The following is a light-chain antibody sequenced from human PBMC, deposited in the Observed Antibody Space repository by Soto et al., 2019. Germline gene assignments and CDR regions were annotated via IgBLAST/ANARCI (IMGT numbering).Light chain of an antibody. Sequence: DIQMTQSPSTLSASIGDRVTITCRASQNINNWIAWYQQKPGNAPKFLIYDASTLESGVPSRFSGSGFGTEFSLTISSLQPDDFGSYYCQHMRTFGQGTKVDIK. V-gene: IGKV1-5*01. CDR3: QHMRT. J-gene: IGKJ1*01. CDR2: DAS. CDR1: QNINNW.